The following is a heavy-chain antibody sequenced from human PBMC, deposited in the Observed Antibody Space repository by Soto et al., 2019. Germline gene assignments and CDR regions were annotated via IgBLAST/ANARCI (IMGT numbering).Heavy chain of an antibody. CDR3: ARGYWVEGYGAGTYFDG. J-gene: IGHJ4*02. Sequence: EVLLVQSGGGLVQPGGSLRLSCAPSGLSVTSNYMAWVRQAPGKGLEWVSVIYSGSTTHHADSVKGRFTISRDSSSNTLYLQMSGLRVEETALYYCARGYWVEGYGAGTYFDGWGQGTLVTVSS. CDR2: IYSGSTT. D-gene: IGHD2-15*01. V-gene: IGHV3-66*01. CDR1: GLSVTSNY.